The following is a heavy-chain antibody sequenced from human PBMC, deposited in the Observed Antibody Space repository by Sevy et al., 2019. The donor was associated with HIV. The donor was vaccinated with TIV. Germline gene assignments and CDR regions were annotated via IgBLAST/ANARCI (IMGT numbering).Heavy chain of an antibody. V-gene: IGHV4-4*07. CDR3: ARYNFWSGHYDYFDY. CDR1: GGSISSHY. Sequence: SETLSLTCSVSGGSISSHYWSWIRQPAGEGLEWIGRIDTSGGTNYNPSLKTRATMSIDTSKNQFSLRLRSVTAADTAVYYCARYNFWSGHYDYFDYWGPGALVTVSS. D-gene: IGHD3-3*01. CDR2: IDTSGGT. J-gene: IGHJ4*01.